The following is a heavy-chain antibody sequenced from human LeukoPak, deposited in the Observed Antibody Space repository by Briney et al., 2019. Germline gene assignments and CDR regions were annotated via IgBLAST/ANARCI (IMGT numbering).Heavy chain of an antibody. V-gene: IGHV3-33*01. J-gene: IGHJ4*02. CDR3: AGGLGWLIDY. D-gene: IGHD2-15*01. Sequence: GGSLRLSCGASGFTFSRYGMHWVRQAPGKGLEWVAIIWYGGSNKYYADSVKGRFTISRDNSKNTLYLQMNSLRAEDTAVYYCAGGLGWLIDYWGQGTLVTVSS. CDR2: IWYGGSNK. CDR1: GFTFSRYG.